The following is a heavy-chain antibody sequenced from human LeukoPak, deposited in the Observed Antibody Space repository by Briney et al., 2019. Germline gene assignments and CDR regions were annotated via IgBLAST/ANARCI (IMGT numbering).Heavy chain of an antibody. J-gene: IGHJ3*01. V-gene: IGHV4-34*01. CDR2: INHRGII. D-gene: IGHD2-2*01. Sequence: KPSETLSLTCAVYGGSFSGYYWSWIRQPPGKGLEWIGEINHRGIIDYNPSLKSRVTISVDTSKNHFSLKLSSVTAADTAVYYCARGFCSSTSCDASDAFDVWGQGTMVTVSS. CDR1: GGSFSGYY. CDR3: ARGFCSSTSCDASDAFDV.